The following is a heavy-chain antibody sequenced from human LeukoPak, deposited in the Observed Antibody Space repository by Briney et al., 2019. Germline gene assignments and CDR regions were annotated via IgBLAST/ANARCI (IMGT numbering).Heavy chain of an antibody. J-gene: IGHJ4*02. Sequence: GGSLRLSCAASGFTFSSCAMSWVRQAPVKGLEWVAGISGSGYNTYYADSVKGRFTISRDNSKNTLYLQMNSLRAEDTAVYYCMRDSGDGDYEPLDSWGQGTLVTVSS. CDR1: GFTFSSCA. CDR3: MRDSGDGDYEPLDS. V-gene: IGHV3-23*01. D-gene: IGHD4-17*01. CDR2: ISGSGYNT.